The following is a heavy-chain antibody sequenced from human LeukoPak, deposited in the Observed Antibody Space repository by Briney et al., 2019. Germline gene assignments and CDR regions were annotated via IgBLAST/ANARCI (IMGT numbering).Heavy chain of an antibody. D-gene: IGHD5-12*01. V-gene: IGHV4-34*01. CDR3: ARYDFHYYGMDV. CDR2: INHSGST. J-gene: IGHJ6*02. CDR1: GGSFSGYY. Sequence: SETLSLTCAVYGGSFSGYYWSWIRQPPGKGLEWIGEINHSGSTNYNPSLKSRVTISVDTSKNQFSLKLSSVTAPDTAVYYCARYDFHYYGMDVWGQGTTVTVSS.